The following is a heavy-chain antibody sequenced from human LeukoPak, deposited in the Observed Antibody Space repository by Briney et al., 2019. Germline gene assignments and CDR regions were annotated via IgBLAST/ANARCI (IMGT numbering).Heavy chain of an antibody. D-gene: IGHD2-15*01. CDR1: GYTFTSYY. CDR2: INPSGGST. CDR3: ARALVGYCSGGSCYTLDC. V-gene: IGHV1-46*03. Sequence: GASVKVSCKASGYTFTSYYMHWVRQAPGQGLEWMGIINPSGGSTSYAQKFQGRVTTTRDTSTSTVYMELSSLRSEDTAVYYCARALVGYCSGGSCYTLDCWGQGTLATVSS. J-gene: IGHJ4*02.